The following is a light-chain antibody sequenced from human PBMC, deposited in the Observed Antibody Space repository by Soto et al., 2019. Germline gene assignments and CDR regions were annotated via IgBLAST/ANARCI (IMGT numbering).Light chain of an antibody. CDR3: QKCNSAPFT. CDR2: AAS. J-gene: IGKJ3*01. V-gene: IGKV1-27*01. CDR1: VGISNF. Sequence: DIQMTQSPSSLSASVGDKVTITCRASVGISNFLAWYQQKPGKAPKLLISAASTLQSGVPSRFSGSGSETDFTLTINSLQPEDVATYYCQKCNSAPFTFGPGTKVDIK.